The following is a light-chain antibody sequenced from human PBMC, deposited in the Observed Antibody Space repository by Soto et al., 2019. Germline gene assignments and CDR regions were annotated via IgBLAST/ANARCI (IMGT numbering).Light chain of an antibody. CDR2: KAS. Sequence: DIQMTQSPSTLSASVGDRVTISCRASQSISTWLAWYQQKPGKAPKLLIYKASSLESGVPSRFSGSGSGTEFPLTISSLQPDDFATYYCQQYDSYWVTFGQGTKLEI. V-gene: IGKV1-5*03. CDR3: QQYDSYWVT. J-gene: IGKJ2*01. CDR1: QSISTW.